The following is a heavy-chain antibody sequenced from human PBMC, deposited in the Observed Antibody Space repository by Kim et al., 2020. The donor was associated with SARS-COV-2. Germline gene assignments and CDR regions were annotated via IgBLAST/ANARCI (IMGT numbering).Heavy chain of an antibody. Sequence: GGSLRLSCAASGFTFSSYSMNWVRQAPGKGLEWVSSISSSSSYIYYADSVKGRFTISRDNAKNSLYLQMNSLRAEDTAVYYCARGQRGSTHRAFDYWGQGTLVTVSS. CDR2: ISSSSSYI. CDR1: GFTFSSYS. J-gene: IGHJ4*02. D-gene: IGHD1-1*01. V-gene: IGHV3-21*01. CDR3: ARGQRGSTHRAFDY.